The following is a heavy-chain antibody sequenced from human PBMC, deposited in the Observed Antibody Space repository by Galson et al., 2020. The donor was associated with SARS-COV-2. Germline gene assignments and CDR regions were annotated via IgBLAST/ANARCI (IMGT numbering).Heavy chain of an antibody. J-gene: IGHJ4*02. CDR2: INGDGSAT. Sequence: GGSLRLSCAASGFSFSNYWMHWVRQAPGKGLVWVARINGDGSATSYAGSVKGRFTISRDNTKNTLYLQMNSRRAEDTAVYYCARDRETADNMMFTVGEDYCGQGSLVTVSS. D-gene: IGHD3-10*01. CDR3: ARDRETADNMMFTVGEDY. CDR1: GFSFSNYW. V-gene: IGHV3-74*01.